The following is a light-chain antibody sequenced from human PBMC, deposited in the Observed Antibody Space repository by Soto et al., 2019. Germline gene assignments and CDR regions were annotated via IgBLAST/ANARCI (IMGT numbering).Light chain of an antibody. CDR3: ATWDDSLYGMV. J-gene: IGLJ2*01. CDR1: SSNIGRNP. V-gene: IGLV1-44*01. Sequence: QSVLTQPPSASGTPGQRVTISCSGGSSNIGRNPVNWYLQLPGTAPKLLIYTNNQRPSGVPDRVSASKSGTSASLTISGLHSEDEADYYCATWDDSLYGMVFGGGTQLTVL. CDR2: TNN.